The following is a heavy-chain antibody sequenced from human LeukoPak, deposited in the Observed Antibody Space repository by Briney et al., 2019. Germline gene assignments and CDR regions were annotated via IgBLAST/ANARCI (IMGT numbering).Heavy chain of an antibody. Sequence: GGSLRLSCSASGFTFSNYWMTWVRQSPGKGLEWVAIIKHDGSDKYCVDSVKGRFTISRDNAKNSLYLQMSSLRAEDTAVYYCARGGRRQKEFWGQGTLVTVSS. V-gene: IGHV3-7*01. CDR1: GFTFSNYW. J-gene: IGHJ4*02. D-gene: IGHD3-10*01. CDR3: ARGGRRQKEF. CDR2: IKHDGSDK.